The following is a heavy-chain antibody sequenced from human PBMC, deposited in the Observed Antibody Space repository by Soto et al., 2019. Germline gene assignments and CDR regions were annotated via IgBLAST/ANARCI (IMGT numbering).Heavy chain of an antibody. D-gene: IGHD3-10*01. CDR2: ISGSGGST. CDR1: GFTFSSYA. J-gene: IGHJ4*02. Sequence: GGSLRLSCAASGFTFSSYAMSWVRQAPGKGLEWVSAISGSGGSTYYADSVKGRFTISRDNSKNTLYLQMNSLRAEDTAVYYCAKGTPMVRGVLARYYFDYWGQGTLVTVSS. V-gene: IGHV3-23*01. CDR3: AKGTPMVRGVLARYYFDY.